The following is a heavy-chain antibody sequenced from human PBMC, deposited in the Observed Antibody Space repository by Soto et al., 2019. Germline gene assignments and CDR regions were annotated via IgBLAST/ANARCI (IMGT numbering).Heavy chain of an antibody. Sequence: SLRLSCTASGFTFSNYSMNWVRQAPGKGLEWVSSISGDSSYIYYADSVKGRFTISRDNAKNSLSLQMNSLRAEDTAVYFCARDPIPVPMYYLDYWGQGSLVTVSS. D-gene: IGHD6-19*01. CDR3: ARDPIPVPMYYLDY. J-gene: IGHJ4*02. CDR2: ISGDSSYI. V-gene: IGHV3-21*01. CDR1: GFTFSNYS.